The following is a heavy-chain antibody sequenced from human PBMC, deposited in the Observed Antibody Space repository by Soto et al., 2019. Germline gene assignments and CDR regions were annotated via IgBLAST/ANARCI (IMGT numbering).Heavy chain of an antibody. CDR1: GFTVSSNY. CDR2: IYSGGST. CDR3: ARTYDTGNWFDP. V-gene: IGHV3-66*01. Sequence: EVQLVESGGGLGQPGGSLRLSCAASGFTVSSNYMSWVRQAPGKGLEWVSVIYSGGSTYYADSVKGRFTISRDNSKNTLYLLTNSLRAEDTAVYYCARTYDTGNWFDPWGQGTLVTVSS. D-gene: IGHD3-9*01. J-gene: IGHJ5*02.